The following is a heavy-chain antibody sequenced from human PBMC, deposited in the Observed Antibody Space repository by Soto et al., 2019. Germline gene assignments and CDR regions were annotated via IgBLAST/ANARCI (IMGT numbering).Heavy chain of an antibody. V-gene: IGHV4-59*01. CDR2: IYYSGST. J-gene: IGHJ3*02. CDR3: ARGHIVAIGAFDI. Sequence: SETLSLTCTVSGGSISSYDWSWIRQPPGKGLEWIGYIYYSGSTNYNPSLKSRVTISVDTSKNQFSLKLSSVTAADTAVYYCARGHIVAIGAFDIWGQGTMVTVSS. CDR1: GGSISSYD. D-gene: IGHD5-12*01.